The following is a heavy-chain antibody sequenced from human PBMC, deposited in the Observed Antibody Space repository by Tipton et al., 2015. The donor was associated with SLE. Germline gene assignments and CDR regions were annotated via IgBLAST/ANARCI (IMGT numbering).Heavy chain of an antibody. Sequence: TLSLTCTVSGGSISSSSYYWSWIRQPPGKGLEWIGYIYYSGSTNYNPSLKSRVTISVDTSKNQFSLKLSSVTAADTAVYYCARDGGVGATRGAFDIWGQGTMVTVSS. CDR3: ARDGGVGATRGAFDI. D-gene: IGHD1-26*01. CDR1: GGSISSSSYY. J-gene: IGHJ3*02. CDR2: IYYSGST. V-gene: IGHV4-61*01.